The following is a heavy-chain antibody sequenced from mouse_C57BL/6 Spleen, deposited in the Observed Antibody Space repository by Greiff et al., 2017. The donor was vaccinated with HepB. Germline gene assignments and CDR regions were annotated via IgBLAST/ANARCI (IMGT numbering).Heavy chain of an antibody. CDR2: INPNNGGT. Sequence: EVHLVESGPELVKPGASVKIPCKASGYTFTDYNMDWVKQSHGKSLEWIGDINPNNGGTIYNQKFKGKATLTVDKSSSTAYMELRSLTSEDTAVYYCARGDYDGTGWFAYWGQGTLVTVSA. V-gene: IGHV1-18*01. D-gene: IGHD2-4*01. J-gene: IGHJ3*01. CDR3: ARGDYDGTGWFAY. CDR1: GYTFTDYN.